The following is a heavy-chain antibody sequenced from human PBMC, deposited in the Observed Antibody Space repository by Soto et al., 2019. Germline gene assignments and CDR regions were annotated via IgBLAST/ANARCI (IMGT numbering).Heavy chain of an antibody. J-gene: IGHJ4*02. D-gene: IGHD4-17*01. V-gene: IGHV3-30-3*01. CDR3: ARDLGNNYGSFAY. Sequence: PGGSLRLSCGASGFTFSNYAMNWVRQAPGKGLEWVAVISYDGSNKYYADSVKGRITISRDNSRNTLYLQMNNPRAEDTAMYYCARDLGNNYGSFAYWGQGTLVTVYS. CDR1: GFTFSNYA. CDR2: ISYDGSNK.